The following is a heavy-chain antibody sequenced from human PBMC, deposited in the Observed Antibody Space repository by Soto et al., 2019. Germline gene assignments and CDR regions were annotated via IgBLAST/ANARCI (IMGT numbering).Heavy chain of an antibody. D-gene: IGHD6-19*01. Sequence: QVQLVESGGGVVQPGRSLRLSCAASGFTFSSYAMHWVRQAPGKGLEWVAVISYDGSNKYYADSVKGRFTISRDNSKNTLYLQMNNLRAEDTAMYYCARAGTEQWLGKYYYYGMDVWGQGTTVTVSS. J-gene: IGHJ6*02. CDR3: ARAGTEQWLGKYYYYGMDV. V-gene: IGHV3-30-3*01. CDR2: ISYDGSNK. CDR1: GFTFSSYA.